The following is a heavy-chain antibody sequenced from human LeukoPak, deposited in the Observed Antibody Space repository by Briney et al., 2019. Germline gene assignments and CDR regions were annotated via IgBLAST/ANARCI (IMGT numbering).Heavy chain of an antibody. J-gene: IGHJ4*02. Sequence: GASLRLSCAASGFTFSNYAMSWVRQAPGKGLEWVSAIVGSGGSTYYADSVKGRFSISRDNSKNTLFLQMNSLGVEDTALYYCSKWGDYDVLTGYYDSDFWGQGTLVTVSS. V-gene: IGHV3-23*01. CDR1: GFTFSNYA. CDR2: IVGSGGST. CDR3: SKWGDYDVLTGYYDSDF. D-gene: IGHD3-9*01.